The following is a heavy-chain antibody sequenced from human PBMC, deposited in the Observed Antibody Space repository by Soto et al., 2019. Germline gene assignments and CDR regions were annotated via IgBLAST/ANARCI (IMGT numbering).Heavy chain of an antibody. CDR1: GFTFSSYA. D-gene: IGHD3-10*01. CDR2: ISGSGGST. CDR3: ASPQGFGEFYYYYGMDV. V-gene: IGHV3-23*01. J-gene: IGHJ6*02. Sequence: GGSLRLSCVASGFTFSSYAMSWVRQAPGKGLEWVSAISGSGGSTYYADSVKGRFTISRDNSKNTLYLQMNSLRAEDTAVYYCASPQGFGEFYYYYGMDVWGQGTTVTVSS.